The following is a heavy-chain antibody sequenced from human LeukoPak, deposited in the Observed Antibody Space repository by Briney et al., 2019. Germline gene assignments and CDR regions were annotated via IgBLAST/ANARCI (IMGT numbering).Heavy chain of an antibody. V-gene: IGHV1-69*05. D-gene: IGHD2-21*02. Sequence: SVKVSCKASGGTFSSHAISWVRQAPGQGLEWMGRIIPIFGTANYAQKFQGRDTITTDESTSTAYMELSSLRSEDTAVYYCAREGPGDSYCGGDCYVRWFDPWGQGTLVTVSS. J-gene: IGHJ5*02. CDR2: IIPIFGTA. CDR1: GGTFSSHA. CDR3: AREGPGDSYCGGDCYVRWFDP.